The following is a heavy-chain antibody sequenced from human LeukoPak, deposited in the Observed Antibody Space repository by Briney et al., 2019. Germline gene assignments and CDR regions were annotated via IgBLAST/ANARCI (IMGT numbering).Heavy chain of an antibody. V-gene: IGHV3-7*01. CDR1: GFTFSSYW. D-gene: IGHD3/OR15-3a*01. J-gene: IGHJ4*02. CDR2: IKQDGSEK. Sequence: GGSLRLSCAASGFTFSSYWMSWVRQAPGRGLEWVANIKQDGSEKYYVDSLKDRFTISRDNAKSSLFLQMNSLRAEDTAVYYCARDVEASNFWTGYSFWGQGSLVTVSS. CDR3: ARDVEASNFWTGYSF.